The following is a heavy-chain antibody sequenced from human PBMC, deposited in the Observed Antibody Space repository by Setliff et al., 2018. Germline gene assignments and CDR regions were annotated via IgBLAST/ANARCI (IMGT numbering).Heavy chain of an antibody. CDR1: GGSISSSSYY. J-gene: IGHJ6*03. D-gene: IGHD2-2*01. CDR3: ARLGGSSTSGGFYYFYYYMDV. CDR2: IYYSGST. Sequence: SETLSLTCTVSGGSISSSSYYWGWIRQPPGKGLEWIGRIYYSGSTYYNPSLMSRVTISVDTSKNQFSLNLSTVTAADTAVYYCARLGGSSTSGGFYYFYYYMDVWGKGTTVTVSS. V-gene: IGHV4-39*01.